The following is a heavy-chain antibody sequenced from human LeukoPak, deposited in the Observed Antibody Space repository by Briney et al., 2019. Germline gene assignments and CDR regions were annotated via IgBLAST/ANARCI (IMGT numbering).Heavy chain of an antibody. CDR3: ARGGFGYVYFDY. CDR1: GFIFSGYW. CDR2: IKGDGSEI. V-gene: IGHV3-7*01. D-gene: IGHD3-16*01. J-gene: IGHJ4*02. Sequence: PGGSLRLSCAASGFIFSGYWMSWVRQAPGKGLEWVAHIKGDGSEIYSVDSVKGRFTISRDNAKSSLYLQMNSLRAEDTALYYCARGGFGYVYFDYWGQGTLVTVSS.